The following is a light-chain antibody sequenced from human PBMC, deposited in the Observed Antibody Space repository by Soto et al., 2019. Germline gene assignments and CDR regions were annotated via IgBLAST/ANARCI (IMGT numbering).Light chain of an antibody. CDR1: SSNIGNNY. J-gene: IGLJ2*01. Sequence: QSVLTQPPSVSAAPGQKVIISCSGSSSNIGNNYVSWYQQLPGTAPRLLIYDANKRPSEIPDRFSGSKSATSATLGITGLQTGDEADYYCGAWDTSLSGVVFGGGPRSPS. CDR3: GAWDTSLSGVV. CDR2: DAN. V-gene: IGLV1-51*01.